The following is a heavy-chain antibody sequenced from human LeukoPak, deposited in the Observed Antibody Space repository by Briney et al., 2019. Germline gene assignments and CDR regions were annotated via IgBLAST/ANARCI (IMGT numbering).Heavy chain of an antibody. V-gene: IGHV3-9*01. D-gene: IGHD2-2*01. CDR1: GFTFDDYA. CDR2: ISWNSGSI. CDR3: SKSYCSSTSSYFDY. Sequence: GRSLRLSCAASGFTFDDYAMHWVRQAPGKGLEWVSGISWNSGSIGYADSVKGRFTISRDNAKNSLYLQVNSLRAEDTALYYCSKSYCSSTSSYFDYWGQGTLVTVSS. J-gene: IGHJ4*02.